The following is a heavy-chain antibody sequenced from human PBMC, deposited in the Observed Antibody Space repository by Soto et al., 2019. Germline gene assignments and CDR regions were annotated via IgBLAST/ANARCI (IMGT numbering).Heavy chain of an antibody. CDR2: IYYSGST. CDR3: ARESPPEGYCSSTSCYVSWFDP. CDR1: GGSISSGGYY. D-gene: IGHD2-2*01. J-gene: IGHJ5*02. V-gene: IGHV4-31*03. Sequence: SETLSLTCTVSGGSISSGGYYWSWIRQHPGKGLEWIGYIYYSGSTYYNPSLKSRVTISVDTSKNQFSLKLSSVTAADTAVYYCARESPPEGYCSSTSCYVSWFDPWGQGTLVTVSS.